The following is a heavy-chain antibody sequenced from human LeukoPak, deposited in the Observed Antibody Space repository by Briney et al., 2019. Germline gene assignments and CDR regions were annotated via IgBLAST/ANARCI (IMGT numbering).Heavy chain of an antibody. Sequence: PGGSLRLSCAASGFTFSSYGMHWVRQAPGKGLEWVAFIRYDGSNKYYADSVKGRFTISRDNSKNTLYLQMNSLRAEDTAVYYCAKDFTTVTTDAFDIWGQGTMVTVSS. J-gene: IGHJ3*02. D-gene: IGHD4-17*01. CDR3: AKDFTTVTTDAFDI. V-gene: IGHV3-30*02. CDR1: GFTFSSYG. CDR2: IRYDGSNK.